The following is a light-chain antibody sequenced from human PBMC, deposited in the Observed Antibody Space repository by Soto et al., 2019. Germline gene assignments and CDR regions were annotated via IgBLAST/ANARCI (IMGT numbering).Light chain of an antibody. CDR3: MQAAHWPWT. J-gene: IGKJ1*01. CDR1: QSPVLIDGNTY. CDR2: MVS. Sequence: VVTTQSPLSLPVTLGHQADFSFRSIQSPVLIDGNTYLTWFHQRPGQSPRRLIYMVSNRDSGVPDRFSGSGSGTDFTLKISRVEAEDVGVYYCMQAAHWPWTFGQGTKVDIK. V-gene: IGKV2-30*01.